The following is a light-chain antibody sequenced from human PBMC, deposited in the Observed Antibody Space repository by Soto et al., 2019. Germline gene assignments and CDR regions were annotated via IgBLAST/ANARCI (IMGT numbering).Light chain of an antibody. CDR2: SPS. V-gene: IGKV3-15*01. J-gene: IGKJ2*01. Sequence: EVVMTQSPSTLSVLPGERVTLSCRASQSLSTSLAWYQQKPGQAPRLLIYSPSTSATGIPTRFSGGGSGAEFTLTISSLESEDFAVYCCQQYINAYTFGQGTKLEIK. CDR3: QQYINAYT. CDR1: QSLSTS.